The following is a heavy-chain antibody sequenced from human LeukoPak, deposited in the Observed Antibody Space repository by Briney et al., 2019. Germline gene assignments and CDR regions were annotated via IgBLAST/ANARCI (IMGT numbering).Heavy chain of an antibody. CDR2: IYYSGST. V-gene: IGHV4-61*10. J-gene: IGHJ4*02. CDR1: GGSISSGSYY. D-gene: IGHD4-17*01. Sequence: SETLSLTCTVSGGSISSGSYYWSWIRQPAGTGLEWIGYIYYSGSTNYNPSLKSRVTISVDTSKNQFSLNLNSVTAADTAVYYCARVVYGDSSKDFDYWGQGTLVTVSS. CDR3: ARVVYGDSSKDFDY.